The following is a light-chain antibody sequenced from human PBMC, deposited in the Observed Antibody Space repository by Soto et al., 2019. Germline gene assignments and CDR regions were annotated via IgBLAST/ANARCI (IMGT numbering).Light chain of an antibody. J-gene: IGLJ1*01. V-gene: IGLV2-23*02. CDR2: EVT. Sequence: QSALTQPASVSASPGQSVTISCTGTISDVGDSSLVSWYQQHPGKAPKLMIYEVTKRPSGVSNRFSGSKSGNTASLTISWLQAEDEADYYCCSDASGYVFGTGTKLTVL. CDR1: ISDVGDSSL. CDR3: CSDASGYV.